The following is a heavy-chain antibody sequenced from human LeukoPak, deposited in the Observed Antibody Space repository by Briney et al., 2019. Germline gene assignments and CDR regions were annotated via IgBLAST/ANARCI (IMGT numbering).Heavy chain of an antibody. CDR1: GGSFSGYY. J-gene: IGHJ4*02. Sequence: SETLSLTCAVYGGSFSGYYWSWIRQPPGKELEWIGEINHSGSTNYNPSLKSRVTISVDTSKNQFSLKLSSVTAADTAVYYCARASAGYGDYPFDHWGQGTLVTVSS. CDR3: ARASAGYGDYPFDH. D-gene: IGHD4-17*01. CDR2: INHSGST. V-gene: IGHV4-34*01.